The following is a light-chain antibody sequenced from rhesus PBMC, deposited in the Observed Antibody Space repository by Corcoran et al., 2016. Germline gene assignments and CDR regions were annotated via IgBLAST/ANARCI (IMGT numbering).Light chain of an antibody. CDR2: AAS. CDR3: PQDYNYAPLP. CDR1: QGIGNN. J-gene: IGKJ4*01. Sequence: DIQMTQSPSSLSASVGDTVTITCQASQGIGNNLNWYQQKTGKAPKLLNYAASSLQSGIPSRFSGSGSGTDSTLPISSLPPEDFATYFCPQDYNYAPLPFGGRTKVEIK. V-gene: IGKV1-28*02.